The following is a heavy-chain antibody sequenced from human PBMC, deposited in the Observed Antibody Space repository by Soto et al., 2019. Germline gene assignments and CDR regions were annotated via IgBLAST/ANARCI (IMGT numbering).Heavy chain of an antibody. Sequence: QMHLQLWGAGLLNPSETLSLTCTIYGGSFSGYYWSWIRQPPGKGLEWIGEIHRTGSTNYNPSLASRVTLSVDTSQNQFSLNLSSVNVADTSVYYCARLGPVVGPSTTKRYYYYYNMDVWGQGTTVTVSS. CDR1: GGSFSGYY. CDR2: IHRTGST. D-gene: IGHD1-26*01. J-gene: IGHJ6*02. V-gene: IGHV4-34*01. CDR3: ARLGPVVGPSTTKRYYYYYNMDV.